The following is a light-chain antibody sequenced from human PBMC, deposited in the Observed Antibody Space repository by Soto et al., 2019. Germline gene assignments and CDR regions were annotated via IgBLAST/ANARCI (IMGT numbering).Light chain of an antibody. V-gene: IGKV3-20*01. CDR1: QSVSSSY. CDR3: QQYEASPRP. CDR2: DAS. J-gene: IGKJ2*01. Sequence: EIVLTQSPGTLSLSPGERATLSCRASQSVSSSYLAWYQQKPGQAPRLLIYDASSRATGIPDRFSGSGSGTDFTLTISRLEPEDFAVYYCQQYEASPRPFGQGTKVDIK.